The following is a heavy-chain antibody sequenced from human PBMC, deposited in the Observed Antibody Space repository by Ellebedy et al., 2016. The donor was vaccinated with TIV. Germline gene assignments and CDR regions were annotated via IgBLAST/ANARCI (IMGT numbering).Heavy chain of an antibody. D-gene: IGHD5-18*01. Sequence: GESLKISCVASGFKFDDYAMHWVRQVSGKGLEWVSLVNGHDDSKYYAGSVKGRFTISRDNADNSLYLQMNSLRAEDTAVYYCARGGYNYGNNYYYYYGMDVWGQGTTVTVSS. CDR1: GFKFDDYA. J-gene: IGHJ6*02. V-gene: IGHV3-43*02. CDR2: VNGHDDSK. CDR3: ARGGYNYGNNYYYYYGMDV.